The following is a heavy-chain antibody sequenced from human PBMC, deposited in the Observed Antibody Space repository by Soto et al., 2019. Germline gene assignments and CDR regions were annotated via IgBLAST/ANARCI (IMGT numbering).Heavy chain of an antibody. CDR2: IYYSGNT. CDR3: AQALVFTGGDGFDI. J-gene: IGHJ3*02. D-gene: IGHD1-1*01. V-gene: IGHV4-31*02. CDR1: GGSITTGGRY. Sequence: QVRLQEWGPGLVKPSQTLSLKCSVSGGSITTGGRYWSWIRQLPGKGLEWIGDIYYSGNTYYNASLKSRVTISVEAAKNQLSLKLSSVTAAETAVYYCAQALVFTGGDGFDIWGQGRLVTVSS.